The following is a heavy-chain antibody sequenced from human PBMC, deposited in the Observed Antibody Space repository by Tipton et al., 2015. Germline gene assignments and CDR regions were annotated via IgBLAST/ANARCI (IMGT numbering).Heavy chain of an antibody. Sequence: QSGPEVKKPGSSVKVSCKVSGDTFSSYTICWVRQAPGQGLEWMGGIIPFISTRTYAQKFQGRLTINADESTKTVYMELSSLRSEDTAVYYCAKESGTYYGLDSWGQGTLVTVSS. CDR3: AKESGTYYGLDS. J-gene: IGHJ4*02. CDR1: GDTFSSYT. D-gene: IGHD1-26*01. CDR2: IIPFISTR. V-gene: IGHV1-69*01.